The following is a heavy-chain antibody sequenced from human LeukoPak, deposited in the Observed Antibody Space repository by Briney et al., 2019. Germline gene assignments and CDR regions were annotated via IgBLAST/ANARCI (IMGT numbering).Heavy chain of an antibody. CDR2: MNPNSGNT. D-gene: IGHD3-9*01. V-gene: IGHV1-8*01. J-gene: IGHJ5*02. Sequence: ASVKVSCKASGYTFTSYDINWERQATGQGLEWMGWMNPNSGNTGYAQKFQGRVTMTRNTSISTAYMELSSLRSEDTAVYYCARGLSRTTRLSHYSHSILRYFDWLLPNWFDPWGQGTLVTVSS. CDR1: GYTFTSYD. CDR3: ARGLSRTTRLSHYSHSILRYFDWLLPNWFDP.